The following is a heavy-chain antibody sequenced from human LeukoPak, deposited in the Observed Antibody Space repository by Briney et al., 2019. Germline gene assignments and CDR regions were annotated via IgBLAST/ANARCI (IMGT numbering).Heavy chain of an antibody. J-gene: IGHJ4*02. D-gene: IGHD6-13*01. CDR3: ARIKRAGLKRGFDY. CDR2: INWNGGST. Sequence: GGSLRLSCAASGFTFDDYGMSWVRQAPGKGLEWVSGINWNGGSTGYADSVKGRFTISRDNAKNSLYLQMNSLRAEDTALYYCARIKRAGLKRGFDYWGQGTLVTVSS. V-gene: IGHV3-20*04. CDR1: GFTFDDYG.